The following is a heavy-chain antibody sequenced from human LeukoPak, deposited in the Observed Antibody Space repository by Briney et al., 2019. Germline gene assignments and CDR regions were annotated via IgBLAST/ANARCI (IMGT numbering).Heavy chain of an antibody. CDR3: AKGRRIAVAGYFDY. D-gene: IGHD6-19*01. J-gene: IGHJ4*02. V-gene: IGHV3-53*01. Sequence: GGSLRLSCAASGFTVSSNYMSWVRQAPGKGLEWVSVIYSGGSTYYADSVKGRFTISRDNSKNTLYLQMNSLRAEDTAVYYCAKGRRIAVAGYFDYWGQGTLVTVSS. CDR2: IYSGGST. CDR1: GFTVSSNY.